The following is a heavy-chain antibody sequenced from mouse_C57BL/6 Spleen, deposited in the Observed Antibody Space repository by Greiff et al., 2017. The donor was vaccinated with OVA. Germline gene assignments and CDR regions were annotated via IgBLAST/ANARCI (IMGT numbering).Heavy chain of an antibody. J-gene: IGHJ4*01. V-gene: IGHV1-9*01. CDR2: ILPGSGST. CDR1: CYTFTGYW. D-gene: IGHD2-4*01. Sequence: VQLQQSGAELMKPGASVKLSCKATCYTFTGYWIEWVKQSPGHGLEWIGEILPGSGSTNYNEKFKGKATFTADTSSNTAYMQLSSLTTEDSAIYDCARISDYDYDYYCAMDDWGQGTSVTVSS. CDR3: ARISDYDYDYYCAMDD.